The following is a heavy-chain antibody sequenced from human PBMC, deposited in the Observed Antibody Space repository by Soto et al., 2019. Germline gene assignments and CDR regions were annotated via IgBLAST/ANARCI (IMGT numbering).Heavy chain of an antibody. Sequence: EVQLLESGGGLVQPGGALRLSCAVSGFTITTHAIIWVRQGPVKGLEWVSGISGGAGSTYYADSVKGRFTISRDNPKNALYLQMNSLRAEATAVYDCAKEGYVSGFFWGQGTLGTVSS. CDR2: ISGGAGST. V-gene: IGHV3-23*01. D-gene: IGHD3-10*01. CDR1: GFTITTHA. J-gene: IGHJ4*02. CDR3: AKEGYVSGFF.